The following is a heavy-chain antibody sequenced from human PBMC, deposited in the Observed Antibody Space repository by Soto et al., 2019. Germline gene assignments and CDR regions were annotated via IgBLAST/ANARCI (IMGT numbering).Heavy chain of an antibody. Sequence: SETLSLTCAVSGGSFTGYYCSWIRQPPGKGLEWIGDSNHSGGTTYNPSLKSRVTISVGRSKNQFSLRLSSVTAADTAVYFCARRRYSSRGYYYMDVWGEGTTVTVSS. CDR3: ARRRYSSRGYYYMDV. CDR2: SNHSGGT. J-gene: IGHJ6*03. D-gene: IGHD5-18*01. V-gene: IGHV4-34*01. CDR1: GGSFTGYY.